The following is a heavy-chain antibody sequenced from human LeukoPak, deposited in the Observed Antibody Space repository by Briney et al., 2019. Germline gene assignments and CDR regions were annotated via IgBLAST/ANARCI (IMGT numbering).Heavy chain of an antibody. V-gene: IGHV3-30*18. CDR2: ISYDGSNK. J-gene: IGHJ4*02. Sequence: GGSLRLSCAASGFTFSSYGMHWVRQAPGKGLERVAVISYDGSNKYYADSVKGRFTISRDNSKNTLYLQMNSLRAEDTAVYYCAKGPSGAMVRGVMGDYWGQGTLVTVSS. CDR1: GFTFSSYG. D-gene: IGHD3-10*01. CDR3: AKGPSGAMVRGVMGDY.